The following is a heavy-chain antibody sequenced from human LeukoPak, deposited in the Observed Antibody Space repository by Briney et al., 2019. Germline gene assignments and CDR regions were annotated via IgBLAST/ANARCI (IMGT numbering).Heavy chain of an antibody. Sequence: PSQTLSLTCTASGGSISSGGYYWSWIRQPPGKGLEWIGYIYHSGSTYYNPSLKSRVTISVDRSKNQFSLKLSSVTAADTAVYYCAREVFLESPFLTQFDYWGQGTLVTVSS. D-gene: IGHD3-3*01. CDR2: IYHSGST. V-gene: IGHV4-30-2*01. CDR1: GGSISSGGYY. CDR3: AREVFLESPFLTQFDY. J-gene: IGHJ4*02.